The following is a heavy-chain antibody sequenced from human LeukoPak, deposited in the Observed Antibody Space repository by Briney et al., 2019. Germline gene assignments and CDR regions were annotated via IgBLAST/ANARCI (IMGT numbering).Heavy chain of an antibody. V-gene: IGHV1-46*01. J-gene: IGHJ4*02. CDR3: TREQLYYFDY. Sequence: ASVKVSCKSSGYTFTSYYMHWVRQAPGQGLEWMGIINPSGGSTSYAQKFQGRVTMTRDTSTSTVYTELSSLRSEDTAVYYGTREQLYYFDYWGQGTLVTVSS. D-gene: IGHD1-1*01. CDR1: GYTFTSYY. CDR2: INPSGGST.